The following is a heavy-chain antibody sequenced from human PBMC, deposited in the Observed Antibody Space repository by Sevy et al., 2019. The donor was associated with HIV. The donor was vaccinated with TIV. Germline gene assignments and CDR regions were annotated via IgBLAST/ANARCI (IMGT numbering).Heavy chain of an antibody. Sequence: GGSLRLSCAASGFTFSSYGMHWVRQAPGKGLEWVAVISYDGSNKYYADSVKGRFTISRDNSKNTLYLQMNSLRAEETAVYYCAKDPYSSGWSYYFDYWGQGTLVTVSS. CDR3: AKDPYSSGWSYYFDY. V-gene: IGHV3-30*18. J-gene: IGHJ4*02. CDR2: ISYDGSNK. CDR1: GFTFSSYG. D-gene: IGHD6-19*01.